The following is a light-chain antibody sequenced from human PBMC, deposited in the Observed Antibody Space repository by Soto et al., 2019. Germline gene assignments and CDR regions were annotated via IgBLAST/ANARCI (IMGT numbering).Light chain of an antibody. CDR1: SSDVGAYNY. J-gene: IGLJ2*01. Sequence: QSALTQPASVSGSPGQSITISCTGTSSDVGAYNYVSWYQQHPGKAPKLMIYDVSNRPSGVSNRFSGSKSDNTASLTISGLQADDDADYYCSSYRSSSPLVFGGGTKLTVL. CDR2: DVS. V-gene: IGLV2-14*03. CDR3: SSYRSSSPLV.